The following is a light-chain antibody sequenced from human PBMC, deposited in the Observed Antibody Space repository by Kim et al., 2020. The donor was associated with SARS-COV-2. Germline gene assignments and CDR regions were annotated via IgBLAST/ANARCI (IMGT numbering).Light chain of an antibody. J-gene: IGLJ3*02. CDR1: SGHRSHA. Sequence: ASGKLTCTLSSGHRSHAIAWHQQQPEKGPRFLMNLNIDGSHTKGDGIPDRFSGSSSGAERYLTISSLQSEDEADYYCQTWGTGIRVFGRGTQLTVL. CDR2: LNIDGSH. CDR3: QTWGTGIRV. V-gene: IGLV4-69*01.